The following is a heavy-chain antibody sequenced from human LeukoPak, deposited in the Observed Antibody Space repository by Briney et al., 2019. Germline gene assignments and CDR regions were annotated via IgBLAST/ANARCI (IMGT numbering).Heavy chain of an antibody. D-gene: IGHD3-10*01. V-gene: IGHV3-23*01. Sequence: SGGSLRPSCAASGFTFSSYAMSWVRQAPGKGLEWVSAISGSGGSTYYADSVKGRFTISRDNSKNTLYLQMNSLRAEDTAVYYCAKATDYGSGSYYNRPYYGMDVWGQGTTVTVSS. J-gene: IGHJ6*02. CDR3: AKATDYGSGSYYNRPYYGMDV. CDR2: ISGSGGST. CDR1: GFTFSSYA.